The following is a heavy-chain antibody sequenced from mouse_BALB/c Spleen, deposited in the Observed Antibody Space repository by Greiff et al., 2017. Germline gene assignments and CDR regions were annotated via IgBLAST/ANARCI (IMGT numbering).Heavy chain of an antibody. CDR1: GFSLSTSGMG. J-gene: IGHJ3*01. CDR2: IYWDDDK. CDR3: ARRSHSTTASWFAY. D-gene: IGHD1-2*01. V-gene: IGHV8-12*01. Sequence: QVTLKVSGPGILQPSQTLSLTCSFSGFSLSTSGMGVSWIRQPSGKGLEWLAHIYWDDDKRYNPSLKSRLTISKDTSRNQVFLKITSVDTADTATYYCARRSHSTTASWFAYWGQGTLVTVSA.